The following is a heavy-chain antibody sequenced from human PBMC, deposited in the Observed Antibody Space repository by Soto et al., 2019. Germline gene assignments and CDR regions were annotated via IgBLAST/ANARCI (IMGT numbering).Heavy chain of an antibody. V-gene: IGHV3-74*01. J-gene: IGHJ6*02. D-gene: IGHD2-2*01. CDR3: ARDRVPQLGYYGMDV. Sequence: PGGSLRLSCAASGFIFNNHWMHWVRQAQGKGLVWVSRINTDESSRSYADSVRGRFTISRDNAKNTLYLQMSSLRAEDTAVYFCARDRVPQLGYYGMDVWGQGTTVTVSS. CDR2: INTDESSR. CDR1: GFIFNNHW.